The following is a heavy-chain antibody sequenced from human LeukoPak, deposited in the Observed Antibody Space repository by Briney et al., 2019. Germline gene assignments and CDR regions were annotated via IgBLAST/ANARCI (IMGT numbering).Heavy chain of an antibody. D-gene: IGHD2-2*01. CDR3: AKLKIPYCSSTTCRDY. V-gene: IGHV4-59*08. Sequence: SETLSLTCTVSGGSISSYYWSWIRQPPGKGLEWIGYIYYSGSTNYNPSLKSRVTISVDTSKNQFSLKLSSVTAADTAVYYCAKLKIPYCSSTTCRDYWGQGTLVTVSS. CDR1: GGSISSYY. J-gene: IGHJ4*02. CDR2: IYYSGST.